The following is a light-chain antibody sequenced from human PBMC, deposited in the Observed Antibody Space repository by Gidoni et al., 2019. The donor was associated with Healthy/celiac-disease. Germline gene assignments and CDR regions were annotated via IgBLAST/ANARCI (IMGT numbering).Light chain of an antibody. CDR3: QQYGSSRT. CDR1: QSVSSSY. CDR2: GAS. V-gene: IGKV3-20*01. J-gene: IGKJ1*01. Sequence: EIVLTQSPGTLSLSPGERATLPCRASQSVSSSYLAWYQQKPGQAPRLLIYGASSRATGIPHRFSGSGSGTDFTLTISRLEPEDFAVYYCQQYGSSRTFGQGTKVEIK.